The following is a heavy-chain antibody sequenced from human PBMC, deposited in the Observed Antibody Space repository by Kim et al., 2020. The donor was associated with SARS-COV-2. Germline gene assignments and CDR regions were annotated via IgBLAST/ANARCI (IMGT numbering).Heavy chain of an antibody. CDR1: GFTFDDYA. CDR3: AKGVGVWFRELGGPTDAFDI. Sequence: GGSLRLSCAASGFTFDDYAMHWVRQAPGKGLEWVSGISWNSGSIGYADSVKGRFTISRDNAKNSLYLQMNSLRAEDTALYYCAKGVGVWFRELGGPTDAFDIWGQGTMVTVSS. CDR2: ISWNSGSI. J-gene: IGHJ3*02. D-gene: IGHD3-10*01. V-gene: IGHV3-9*01.